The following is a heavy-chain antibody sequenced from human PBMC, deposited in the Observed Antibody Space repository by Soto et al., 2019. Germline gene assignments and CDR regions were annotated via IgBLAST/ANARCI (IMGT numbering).Heavy chain of an antibody. V-gene: IGHV3-23*01. CDR1: GFTFSSSA. J-gene: IGHJ6*03. CDR3: AKGSRGAYYYCMDV. Sequence: VQMLESGGGLVQPGGSLRLSCAASGFTFSSSAMNWVRQAPGKGLEWVSSISNSGGTTSYADSVKGRFTISRDNSKNTLYLQMSSLRAEDTAVYYCAKGSRGAYYYCMDVWGKGTTVTVSS. CDR2: ISNSGGTT.